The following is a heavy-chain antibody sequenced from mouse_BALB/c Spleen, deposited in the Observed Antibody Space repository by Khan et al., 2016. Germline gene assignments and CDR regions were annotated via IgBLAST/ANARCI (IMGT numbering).Heavy chain of an antibody. Sequence: EVQLQESGPGLVKPSQSLSLTCTVTGYSITSDYAWNWIRQFPGNKLEWMGYISYSGSTSYNPSLKSRISITRDTSKNQFFLQLNSVPTEDTAIYYCARDYYGSSGFDYWGQGTTLTVSS. CDR1: GYSITSDYA. CDR2: ISYSGST. CDR3: ARDYYGSSGFDY. J-gene: IGHJ2*01. V-gene: IGHV3-2*02. D-gene: IGHD1-1*01.